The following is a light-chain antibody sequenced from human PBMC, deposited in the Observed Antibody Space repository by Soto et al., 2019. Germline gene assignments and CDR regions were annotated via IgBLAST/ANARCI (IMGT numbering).Light chain of an antibody. Sequence: DLQMTQSPSSLSASVGDRVTITCRASQIIANYLNWYQQKPGKAPNLLIYATSILQSGVPSRFSGSGSGTDFTLTISSLQPEDFSTYYCQQSFSTPPTFGQGTKLEIK. CDR1: QIIANY. J-gene: IGKJ2*01. CDR3: QQSFSTPPT. V-gene: IGKV1-39*01. CDR2: ATS.